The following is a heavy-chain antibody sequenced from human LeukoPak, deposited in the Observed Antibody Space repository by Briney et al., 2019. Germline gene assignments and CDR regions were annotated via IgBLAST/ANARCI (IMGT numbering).Heavy chain of an antibody. J-gene: IGHJ4*02. CDR3: ARGNIGYCSGGSCYHDY. CDR2: ISGSGGGT. CDR1: GITLSNYA. Sequence: GGSLRLSCAVSGITLSNYAMSWVRQAPGKGLEWVAGISGSGGGTNYADSVKGRFTISRDNPKNTLYLQMNNLSAEDTAVYYCARGNIGYCSGGSCYHDYWGQGTLVTVSS. V-gene: IGHV3-23*01. D-gene: IGHD2-15*01.